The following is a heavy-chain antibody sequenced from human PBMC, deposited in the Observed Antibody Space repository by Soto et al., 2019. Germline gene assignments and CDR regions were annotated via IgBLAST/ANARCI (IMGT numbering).Heavy chain of an antibody. V-gene: IGHV4-39*01. CDR1: GGSITSKSCY. Sequence: QLQLQESGPGLVKPSETLSLTCTVSGGSITSKSCYWGWIRQPPGQGLAWIGSIYYSGTTYYNPSLKIRLTISVDTSKNQFSLKLSSVTAAATAVYYCARRGNFYVSGTYYIDFDYWGQGTLVTVSS. D-gene: IGHD3-10*01. CDR2: IYYSGTT. CDR3: ARRGNFYVSGTYYIDFDY. J-gene: IGHJ4*02.